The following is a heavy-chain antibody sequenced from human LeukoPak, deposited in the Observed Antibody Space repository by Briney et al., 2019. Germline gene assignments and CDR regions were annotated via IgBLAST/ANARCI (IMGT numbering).Heavy chain of an antibody. Sequence: SETLSLTCAVYGGSFSGYYWSWIRQPPGKGLEWIGEINHSGSTNYNPSLKSRVTISVDTSKNQFSLKLSSVTAADTAVYYCARLVRYGSFDPWGQGTLVTVSS. J-gene: IGHJ5*02. V-gene: IGHV4-34*01. D-gene: IGHD3-10*01. CDR2: INHSGST. CDR3: ARLVRYGSFDP. CDR1: GGSFSGYY.